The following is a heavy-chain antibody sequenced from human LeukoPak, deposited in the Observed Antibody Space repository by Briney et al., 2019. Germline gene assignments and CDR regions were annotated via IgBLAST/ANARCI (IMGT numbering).Heavy chain of an antibody. J-gene: IGHJ4*02. D-gene: IGHD4-17*01. CDR1: GGSFSGYS. V-gene: IGHV4-34*01. Sequence: SESLSLTCAVSGGSFSGYSWSWIRQPPGKGLEWIGEINHSGGTTYNPSLKRRVTISVDTSTNKISLKLSSVTAADTAVYYCARGGGYGDLYYYFAYWGQGTLVTVSS. CDR3: ARGGGYGDLYYYFAY. CDR2: INHSGGT.